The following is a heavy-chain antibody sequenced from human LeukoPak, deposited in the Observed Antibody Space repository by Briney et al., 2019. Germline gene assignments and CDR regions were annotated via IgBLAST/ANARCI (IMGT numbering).Heavy chain of an antibody. J-gene: IGHJ4*02. Sequence: ASVKVSCKVSGYSLTELSMHWVRQAPGKGLDWMGGFDPEDGETIYAQKFQGRVTMTEGTSTDTAYMELSSLRSEDTAVYYCATTYYYGSGSYPPPDYWGQGTLVTVSS. CDR3: ATTYYYGSGSYPPPDY. D-gene: IGHD3-10*01. V-gene: IGHV1-24*01. CDR1: GYSLTELS. CDR2: FDPEDGET.